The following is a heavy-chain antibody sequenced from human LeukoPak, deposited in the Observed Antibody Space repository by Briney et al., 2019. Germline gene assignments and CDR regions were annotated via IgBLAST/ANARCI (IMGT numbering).Heavy chain of an antibody. CDR1: GGTFSSYT. CDR2: IIPILGIA. J-gene: IGHJ5*02. CDR3: ARGGYDFWSGPSPGDNWFDP. V-gene: IGHV1-69*02. D-gene: IGHD3-3*01. Sequence: SSVKVSCKASGGTFSSYTISWVRQAPGQGLEWMGRIIPILGIANYAQKFQGRVTTTADKSTSTAYMELSSLRSEDTAVYYCARGGYDFWSGPSPGDNWFDPWGQGTLVTVSS.